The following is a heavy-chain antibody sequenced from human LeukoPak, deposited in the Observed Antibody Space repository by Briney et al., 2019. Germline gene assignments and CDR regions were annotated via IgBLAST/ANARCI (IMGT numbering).Heavy chain of an antibody. V-gene: IGHV3-21*01. J-gene: IGHJ6*03. CDR1: GFTFSSYS. D-gene: IGHD3-10*01. Sequence: PGGSLRLSCAASGFTFSSYSMNWVRQAPGKGLEWVSSISSSSSYIYYADSVKGRFTISRDNAKNSLYLQMNSLRAEDTAVYYCAKDLQTGARVVRGVIIGVPPPPPYYMDVWGKGTTVTVSS. CDR2: ISSSSSYI. CDR3: AKDLQTGARVVRGVIIGVPPPPPYYMDV.